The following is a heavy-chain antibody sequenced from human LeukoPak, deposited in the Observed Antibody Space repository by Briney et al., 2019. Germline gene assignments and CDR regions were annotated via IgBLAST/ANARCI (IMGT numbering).Heavy chain of an antibody. CDR2: ISGSGGST. D-gene: IGHD1-26*01. CDR3: AKGSGSYPGSGYGMDV. V-gene: IGHV3-23*01. Sequence: GGSLRLSCAASGFTFSSYAMSWVRQAPGKGLEWVPAISGSGGSTYYADSVKGRFTISRDNSKNTLYLQMNSLRAEDTAVYYCAKGSGSYPGSGYGMDVWGQGTTVTVSS. CDR1: GFTFSSYA. J-gene: IGHJ6*02.